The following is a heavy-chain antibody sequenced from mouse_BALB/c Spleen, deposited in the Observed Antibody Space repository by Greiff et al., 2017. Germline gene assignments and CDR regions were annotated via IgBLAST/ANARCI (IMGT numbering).Heavy chain of an antibody. V-gene: IGHV3-2*02. CDR2: ISYSGST. Sequence: DVKVEESGPGLVKPSQSLSLTCTVTGYSITSDYAWNWIRQFPGNKLEWMGYISYSGSTSYNPSLKSRISITRDTSKNQFFLQLNSVTTEDTATYYCAREGLGPRYFDYWGQGTTLTVSS. J-gene: IGHJ2*01. CDR1: GYSITSDYA. D-gene: IGHD4-1*01. CDR3: AREGLGPRYFDY.